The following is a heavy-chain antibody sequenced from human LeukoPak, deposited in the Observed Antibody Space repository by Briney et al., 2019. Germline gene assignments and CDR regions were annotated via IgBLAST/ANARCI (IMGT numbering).Heavy chain of an antibody. J-gene: IGHJ4*02. CDR1: GFTFSSYS. Sequence: GGSLRLSCAASGFTFSSYSMNWVRQDPRKGLVWVSRINGDGRNINYADSVRGRFTISRDNAKNTLFLEMNSLRAEDTAVFYCAKFGILVAATGRDFDYWGQGALVTVSS. D-gene: IGHD2-15*01. CDR2: INGDGRNI. V-gene: IGHV3-74*01. CDR3: AKFGILVAATGRDFDY.